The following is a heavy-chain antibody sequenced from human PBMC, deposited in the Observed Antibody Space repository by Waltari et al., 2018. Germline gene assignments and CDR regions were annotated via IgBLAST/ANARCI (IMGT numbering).Heavy chain of an antibody. CDR3: AKALVVVVAAPGY. CDR1: GFTFSSYA. CDR2: IYSVGST. D-gene: IGHD2-15*01. J-gene: IGHJ4*02. Sequence: EVQLLESGGGLVQPGGSLRLSCAASGFTFSSYAMSWVRQAPGKGLEWVSVIYSVGSTYYADSVKGRFTISRDNSKNTLYLQMNSLRAEDTAVYYCAKALVVVVAAPGYWGQGTLVTVSS. V-gene: IGHV3-23*03.